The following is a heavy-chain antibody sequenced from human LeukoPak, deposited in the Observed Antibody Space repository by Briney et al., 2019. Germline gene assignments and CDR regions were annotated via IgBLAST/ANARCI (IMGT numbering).Heavy chain of an antibody. CDR3: ARTTEGGYSYGYFYYYYMDV. CDR1: GGSISTSNYY. CDR2: IYYSGST. Sequence: SETLSLTCTVSGGSISTSNYYWSWIRQPPGRGLEWIGYIYYSGSTNYKSSLKSRVTISVDTSKNQFSLKLSSVTAADTAVYYCARTTEGGYSYGYFYYYYMDVWGKGTTVTISS. J-gene: IGHJ6*03. V-gene: IGHV4-61*01. D-gene: IGHD5-18*01.